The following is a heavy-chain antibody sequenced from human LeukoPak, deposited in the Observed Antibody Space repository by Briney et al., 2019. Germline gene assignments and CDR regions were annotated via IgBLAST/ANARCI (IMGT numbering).Heavy chain of an antibody. CDR3: ARGIVAVTALFLDY. CDR2: INHSGST. CDR1: GGSFSGYY. V-gene: IGHV4-34*01. Sequence: PSETLSLTCAVYGGSFSGYYWSWIRQPPGKGLEWIGEINHSGSTNYNPSLKSRVTISVDTSKDQFSLKLSSVTAADTAVYYCARGIVAVTALFLDYWGQGTLVTVSS. J-gene: IGHJ4*02. D-gene: IGHD2/OR15-2a*01.